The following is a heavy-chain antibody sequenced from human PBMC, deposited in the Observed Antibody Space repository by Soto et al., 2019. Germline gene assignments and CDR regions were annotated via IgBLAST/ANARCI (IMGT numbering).Heavy chain of an antibody. Sequence: EVRLLESGGGLVQPGGSLRLSCEASGFTFSVYAMSWVRQAPGKGLEWVSGISGSGDSTHYADSVKGRFTVSRDNSKSLMSLQTNSLRAEHTAIYYCAKALYGGFTYWGQGTLVTVSS. CDR3: AKALYGGFTY. D-gene: IGHD3-10*01. CDR2: ISGSGDST. V-gene: IGHV3-23*01. J-gene: IGHJ4*02. CDR1: GFTFSVYA.